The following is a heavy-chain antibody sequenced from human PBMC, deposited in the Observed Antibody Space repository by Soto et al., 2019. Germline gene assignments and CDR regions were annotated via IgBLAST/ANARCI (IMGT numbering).Heavy chain of an antibody. D-gene: IGHD2-15*01. J-gene: IGHJ3*02. V-gene: IGHV4-61*01. CDR1: GGSVSSGSYY. CDR2: VYNSGST. CDR3: ARQYCSGGRCFDAFDI. Sequence: QVQLQESGPGLVKPSETLSLSCTVSGGSVSSGSYYWSWIRQPPGKGLEWIGYVYNSGSTNYNPSFTSRVTMSVDSSKSQFSLQLSSVTAADTAIYYCARQYCSGGRCFDAFDIWGQGTMVTVSS.